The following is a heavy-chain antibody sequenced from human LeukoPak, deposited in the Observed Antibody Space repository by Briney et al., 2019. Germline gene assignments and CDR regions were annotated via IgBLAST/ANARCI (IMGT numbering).Heavy chain of an antibody. J-gene: IGHJ6*03. CDR3: ARRWYRPGPTDPPSPLYYYYYMDV. CDR1: GYTFTGYY. Sequence: ASVKVSCKASGYTFTGYYMHWVRQAPGQGLEWMGWINTNTGNPTYAQGFTGRFVFSLDTSVSTAYLQISSLKAEDTAVYYCARRWYRPGPTDPPSPLYYYYYMDVWGKGTTVTVSS. D-gene: IGHD2-15*01. V-gene: IGHV7-4-1*02. CDR2: INTNTGNP.